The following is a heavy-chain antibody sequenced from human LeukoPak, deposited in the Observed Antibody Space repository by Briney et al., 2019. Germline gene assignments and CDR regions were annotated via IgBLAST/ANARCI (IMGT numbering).Heavy chain of an antibody. CDR1: GFTFSNYA. Sequence: GGSLRLSCAGSGFTFSNYAMTWVRQAPGKGLEWVSGISGRGDYTYYADSVRGRFTISRDNSKNTVYLQMNSLRAEDTAVYYCAKMEGYYFGSGSYSLDYWGQGTLVTVSS. J-gene: IGHJ4*02. CDR2: ISGRGDYT. V-gene: IGHV3-23*01. CDR3: AKMEGYYFGSGSYSLDY. D-gene: IGHD3-10*01.